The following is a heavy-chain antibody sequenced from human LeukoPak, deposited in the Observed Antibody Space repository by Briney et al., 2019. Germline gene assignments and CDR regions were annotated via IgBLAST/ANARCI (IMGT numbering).Heavy chain of an antibody. CDR2: INPSDGNT. Sequence: GASVKVSCKASGYTYTRYYMHWVRQVPGQGLAGMGLINPSDGNTYIAHKFLGGVSMTIDTSTQRVYMELSSMGSEDTAIYCCVRVSYGSYNTYYFYGMDVWGKGTRVSVSS. V-gene: IGHV1-46*01. CDR1: GYTYTRYY. CDR3: VRVSYGSYNTYYFYGMDV. J-gene: IGHJ6*04. D-gene: IGHD3-10*01.